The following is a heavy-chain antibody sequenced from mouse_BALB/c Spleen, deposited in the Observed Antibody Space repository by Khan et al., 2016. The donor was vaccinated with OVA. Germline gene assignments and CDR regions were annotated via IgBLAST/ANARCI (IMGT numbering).Heavy chain of an antibody. CDR2: ITYSGGT. Sequence: VQLQESGPGLVKPSQSLSLSCTVSGYSITSDYAWNWIRQFPRNKLERMGYITYSGGTSYHPSFQSRTTITPDTSTNPFFLRLISLPSEDSAIYYCERWFAYWGQGTLVTVS. J-gene: IGHJ3*01. CDR1: GYSITSDYA. CDR3: ERWFAY. V-gene: IGHV3-2*02.